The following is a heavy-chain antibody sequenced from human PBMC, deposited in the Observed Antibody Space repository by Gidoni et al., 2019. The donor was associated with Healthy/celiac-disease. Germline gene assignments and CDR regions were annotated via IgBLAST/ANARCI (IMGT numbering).Heavy chain of an antibody. CDR2: VYPGDADT. Sequence: EVQLVQSGAEVKKPGESLKISCKGSGYSFTSYWIRCVRQMPGKGLEWLGIVYPGDADTRYSPSVQGQVTISADKSISTAYLQWSSLKASDTAMYDCARRDEGFGELLDYWGQGTLVTVSS. V-gene: IGHV5-51*03. J-gene: IGHJ4*02. CDR3: ARRDEGFGELLDY. CDR1: GYSFTSYW. D-gene: IGHD3-10*01.